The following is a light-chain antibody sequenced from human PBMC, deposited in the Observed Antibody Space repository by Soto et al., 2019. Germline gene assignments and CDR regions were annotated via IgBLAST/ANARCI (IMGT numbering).Light chain of an antibody. Sequence: EIVLTQSPATLSLSPGERATLSCRASQSVNSYLAWYQQTPGQAPRLLIHDASSRATGIPARFSGSGSGTDFTLTISSLEPEDFAVYYCQQRTNWPTSTFGQGTRLEIK. CDR1: QSVNSY. CDR2: DAS. CDR3: QQRTNWPTST. J-gene: IGKJ5*01. V-gene: IGKV3-11*01.